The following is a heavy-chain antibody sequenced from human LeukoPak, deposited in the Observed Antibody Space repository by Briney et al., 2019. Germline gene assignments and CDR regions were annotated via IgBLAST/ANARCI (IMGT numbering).Heavy chain of an antibody. CDR2: INWNGGST. V-gene: IGHV3-20*01. J-gene: IGHJ3*02. D-gene: IGHD2-15*01. CDR1: GFTFSYNA. CDR3: AREGHGCSGGSCYRNYAFDI. Sequence: GGSLRLSCAASGFTFSYNAMAWVRQAPGKGLEWVSGINWNGGSTVYADSVKGRFTISRDNAKNSLYLQMNSLRAEDTALYHCAREGHGCSGGSCYRNYAFDIWGQGTMVTVSS.